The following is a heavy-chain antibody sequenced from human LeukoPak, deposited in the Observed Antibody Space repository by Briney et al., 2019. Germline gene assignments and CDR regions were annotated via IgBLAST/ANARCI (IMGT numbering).Heavy chain of an antibody. D-gene: IGHD4-17*01. CDR2: ISGSGGDT. CDR1: RFTFSIYA. J-gene: IGHJ5*02. CDR3: AKESTVTPGNVNWFDP. V-gene: IGHV3-23*01. Sequence: GGSLRLSCAASRFTFSIYAMSWVRQALGKGLEWVSGISGSGGDTYYADSVKGRFTISRDNSKNRVYLHMNSLRAEDTAVYYCAKESTVTPGNVNWFDPWGQGTLVTVSS.